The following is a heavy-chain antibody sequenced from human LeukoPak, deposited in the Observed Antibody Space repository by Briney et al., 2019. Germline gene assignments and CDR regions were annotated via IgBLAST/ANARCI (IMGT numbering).Heavy chain of an antibody. CDR1: GFTVSGNS. CDR2: IFSGGST. J-gene: IGHJ4*02. CDR3: ARLSSSWYLDY. D-gene: IGHD6-13*01. Sequence: GGSLRLSCAVSGFTVSGNSMSWVRLAPGKGLAWVSLIFSGGSTYYADSVKGRFTISRDNSKNTLNLQMISLRDEDTAVYYCARLSSSWYLDYWGQGTLVTVSS. V-gene: IGHV3-53*01.